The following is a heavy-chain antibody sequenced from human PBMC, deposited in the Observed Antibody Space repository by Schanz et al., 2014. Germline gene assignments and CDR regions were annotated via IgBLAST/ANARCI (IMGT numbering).Heavy chain of an antibody. CDR1: GFTFNSYA. J-gene: IGHJ6*02. D-gene: IGHD2-15*01. CDR2: ISHSGGSK. CDR3: AKGMGYCSGGSCYDCYDYGLDV. V-gene: IGHV3-23*01. Sequence: EVQLLESGGGLVQPGGSLRLSCAASGFTFNSYAMTWVRQAPGKGLEWVSSISHSGGSKYYADSVKGRFTISRDNSENTLYLEMTSSSADDVVVCYCAKGMGYCSGGSCYDCYDYGLDVWGQGTTVTVYS.